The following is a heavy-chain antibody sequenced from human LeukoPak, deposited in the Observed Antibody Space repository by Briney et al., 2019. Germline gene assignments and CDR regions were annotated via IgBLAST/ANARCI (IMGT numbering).Heavy chain of an antibody. CDR1: GGSISSGSYY. D-gene: IGHD1-26*01. CDR3: ARVNWPGYSGSYLDY. Sequence: SETLSLTCTVSGGSISSGSYYWSWIRQPPGKGLEWIGYIYYSGSTNYNPSLKSRVTISVDTSKNQFSLKLSSVTAADTAVYYCARVNWPGYSGSYLDYWGQGTLVTVSS. CDR2: IYYSGST. V-gene: IGHV4-61*01. J-gene: IGHJ4*02.